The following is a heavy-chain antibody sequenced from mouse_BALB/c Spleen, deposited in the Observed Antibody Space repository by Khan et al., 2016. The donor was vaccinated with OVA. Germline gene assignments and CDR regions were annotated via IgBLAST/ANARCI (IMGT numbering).Heavy chain of an antibody. CDR1: GYTFTNYW. J-gene: IGHJ3*01. CDR2: IDPYDSET. CDR3: ARNPFAY. Sequence: QVQLQQPGTELVRPGTSVKLSCKASGYTFTNYWMNWIKQRPEQGLEWIGRIDPYDSETHYNQKFKDKAILTVDKSTNNAYMQLRSLTSDDSAVYYCARNPFAYWGQGTLVTVSA. V-gene: IGHV1-52*01.